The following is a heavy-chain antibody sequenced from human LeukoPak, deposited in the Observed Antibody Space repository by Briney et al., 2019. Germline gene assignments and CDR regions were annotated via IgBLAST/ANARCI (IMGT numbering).Heavy chain of an antibody. CDR1: GFTFSSYA. D-gene: IGHD2-8*01. V-gene: IGHV3-23*01. Sequence: PGGSLRLSCAASGFTFSSYAMTWVRQAPGKGLEWVSAISDRGTRTYYADSVKGRFTISRDNSKNTPYLQMNSLRAEDTAVYYCARGRNNGVPYFWYFDLWGRDTLVTVSS. CDR3: ARGRNNGVPYFWYFDL. J-gene: IGHJ2*01. CDR2: ISDRGTRT.